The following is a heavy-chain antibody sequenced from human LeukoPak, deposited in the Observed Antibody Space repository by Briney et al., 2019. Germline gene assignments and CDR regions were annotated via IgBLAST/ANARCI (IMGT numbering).Heavy chain of an antibody. D-gene: IGHD2-8*02. J-gene: IGHJ4*02. CDR2: INAKSGDT. V-gene: IGHV1-2*02. CDR3: ARQNTGQLDY. CDR1: GYTFTDYY. Sequence: ASVKVSCTASGYTFTDYYIHWVRQAPGQGLEWMGWINAKSGDTEYAQKFQARVTMTRDTSITTTYMEVSRLSSDDTAVYYCARQNTGQLDYWGQGTLVTVSS.